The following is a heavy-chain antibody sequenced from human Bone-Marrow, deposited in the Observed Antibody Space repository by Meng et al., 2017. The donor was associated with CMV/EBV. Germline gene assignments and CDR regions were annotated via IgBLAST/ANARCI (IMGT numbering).Heavy chain of an antibody. CDR1: GFTFSSYS. J-gene: IGHJ6*02. Sequence: GESLKISCAASGFTFSSYSMNWVRQAPGKGLEWVSYISSSSSTIYYADSVKGRFTISRDNAKNSLYLQMNSLGAEDTAVYYCARDHMVRAPQLYYYYGMDVWGQGTTVTVSS. V-gene: IGHV3-48*04. D-gene: IGHD1-1*01. CDR3: ARDHMVRAPQLYYYYGMDV. CDR2: ISSSSSTI.